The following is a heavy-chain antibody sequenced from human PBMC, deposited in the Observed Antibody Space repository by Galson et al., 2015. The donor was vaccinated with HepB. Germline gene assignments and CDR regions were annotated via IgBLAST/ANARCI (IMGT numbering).Heavy chain of an antibody. V-gene: IGHV3-66*02. CDR3: AKGGAGWRAFEY. J-gene: IGHJ4*02. D-gene: IGHD6-19*01. CDR1: GFTVSGSY. CDR2: LYSGGNT. Sequence: RLSCAASGFTVSGSYMNWVRQAPGKGLEWVSVLYSGGNTYYADSVKGRFTISRDNSKYTLFLQMNNLRAEDTAVYYCAKGGAGWRAFEYWGQGSLVTASS.